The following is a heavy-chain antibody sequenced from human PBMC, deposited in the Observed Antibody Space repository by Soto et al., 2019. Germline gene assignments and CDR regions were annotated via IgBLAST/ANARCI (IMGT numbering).Heavy chain of an antibody. D-gene: IGHD2-21*01. CDR2: ISYDGQNR. Sequence: QGQLVESGGGVVQPGTSLRLSCGASGFAFNGYGMHWVRQAPGKGLEWVAAISYDGQNRYYADSMRGRITISRDNSKNTLVLEMNGLRAEDTGVYYCAKDNLAAVNAGIGNGMGVWGRGTPVTVSS. V-gene: IGHV3-30*18. CDR3: AKDNLAAVNAGIGNGMGV. J-gene: IGHJ6*02. CDR1: GFAFNGYG.